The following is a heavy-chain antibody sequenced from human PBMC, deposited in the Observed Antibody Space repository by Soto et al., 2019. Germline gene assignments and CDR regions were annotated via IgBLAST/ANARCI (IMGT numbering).Heavy chain of an antibody. CDR2: IYYSGGT. D-gene: IGHD3-10*01. CDR1: GGSISSYY. Sequence: SETLSLTCTVSGGSISSYYWSWIRQPPGKGLEWIGYIYYSGGTNYSPSLKSRVTISVDTSKNQFSLKLSSVTAADTAVYYCARGDYYGSGSYLYWYYGMDVWGQGTTVTVSS. J-gene: IGHJ6*02. V-gene: IGHV4-59*01. CDR3: ARGDYYGSGSYLYWYYGMDV.